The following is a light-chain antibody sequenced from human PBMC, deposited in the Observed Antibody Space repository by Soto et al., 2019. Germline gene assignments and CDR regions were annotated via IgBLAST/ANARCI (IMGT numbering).Light chain of an antibody. CDR2: DAS. Sequence: EIVLTQSPATLSLSPGERATLSCRASQSVSSYLAWYQQKPGQAPRLLIYDASNRATRIPARFSGSGSGTDFTITISSLEPEDFAVYYCQQRSNWPPGYTFGQGTKLEIK. V-gene: IGKV3-11*01. CDR3: QQRSNWPPGYT. CDR1: QSVSSY. J-gene: IGKJ2*01.